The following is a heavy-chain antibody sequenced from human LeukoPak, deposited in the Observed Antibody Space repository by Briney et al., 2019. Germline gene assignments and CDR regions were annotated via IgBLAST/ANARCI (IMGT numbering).Heavy chain of an antibody. CDR3: ARLGYHFQWNLDH. J-gene: IGHJ2*01. CDR1: GFTLSTYY. V-gene: IGHV3-53*01. Sequence: GGCLRLSCAASGFTLSTYYMNWVRQAPGKGLEWVSIIYSGGTTYYADSVKGRFTISRDTSKNTLSLQMNSLRVEDTAVYFCARLGYHFQWNLDHWGRGTLVTVAS. CDR2: IYSGGTT. D-gene: IGHD2-15*01.